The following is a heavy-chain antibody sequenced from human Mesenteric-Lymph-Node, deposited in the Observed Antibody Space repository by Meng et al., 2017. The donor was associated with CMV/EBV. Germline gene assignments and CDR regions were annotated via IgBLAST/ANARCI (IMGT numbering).Heavy chain of an antibody. V-gene: IGHV3-33*05. D-gene: IGHD2-2*01. CDR3: ARPYCSSTSCYLNWFDP. Sequence: GGSLRLSCAASGFSFSSYGMHWVRQAPGKGLEWVAFILYDGSNKYYADSVKGRFTISRDNARNTLYLQMDRLRAEDTAVYYCARPYCSSTSCYLNWFDPWGQGTLVTVSS. J-gene: IGHJ5*02. CDR2: ILYDGSNK. CDR1: GFSFSSYG.